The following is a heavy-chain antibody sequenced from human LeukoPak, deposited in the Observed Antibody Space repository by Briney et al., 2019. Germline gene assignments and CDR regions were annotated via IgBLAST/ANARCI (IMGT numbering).Heavy chain of an antibody. CDR1: GFTFSSYG. V-gene: IGHV3-30*03. Sequence: GGSLRLSCAASGFTFSSYGMHWVRQAPGKGLEWVAVISYDGSNKYYADSVKGRFTISRDNSKNTLYLQMNSLRAEDTAVYYCARVAAAGSSRLDPWGQGTLVTVSS. CDR3: ARVAAAGSSRLDP. CDR2: ISYDGSNK. J-gene: IGHJ5*02. D-gene: IGHD6-13*01.